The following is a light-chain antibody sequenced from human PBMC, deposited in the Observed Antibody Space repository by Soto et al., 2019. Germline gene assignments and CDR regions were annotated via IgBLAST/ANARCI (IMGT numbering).Light chain of an antibody. CDR2: EVN. J-gene: IGLJ1*01. V-gene: IGLV2-8*01. CDR3: ISYAGSNYVRPYV. Sequence: QSALTQPPSASGSPGQSVTISCTGTSSDVGDYNYVSWYQHHPGKAPKLMIYEVNKRPSGVPDRFSGSKSGNTASLTVSGLQAEDEADYYCISYAGSNYVRPYVFGTGTKVTVL. CDR1: SSDVGDYNY.